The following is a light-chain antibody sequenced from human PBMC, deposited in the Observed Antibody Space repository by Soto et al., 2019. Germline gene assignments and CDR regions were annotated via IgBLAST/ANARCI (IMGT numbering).Light chain of an antibody. CDR2: GAF. J-gene: IGKJ4*01. V-gene: IGKV3-15*01. CDR3: QQYKNWPPLT. CDR1: QSVSSN. Sequence: EIVMTQSPATLSVSPGERATLSCRASQSVSSNLAWYQQKPGQAPRLLIYGAFTRATGIPARFSGSGSGTEFTLTISSLQSEDFAVYYCQQYKNWPPLTFGGGTRWRSN.